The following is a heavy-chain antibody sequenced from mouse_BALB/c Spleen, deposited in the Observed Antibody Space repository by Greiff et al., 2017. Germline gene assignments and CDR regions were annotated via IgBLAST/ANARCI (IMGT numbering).Heavy chain of an antibody. CDR1: GFSLTSYG. V-gene: IGHV2-2*02. D-gene: IGHD4-1*01. CDR2: IWSGGST. J-gene: IGHJ4*01. CDR3: ARNGNWDYAMDY. Sequence: QVQLKQSGPGLVQPSQSLSITCTVSGFSLTSYGVHWVRQSPGKGLEWLGVIWSGGSTDYNAAFISRLSISKDNSKSQVFFKMNSLQANDTAIYYCARNGNWDYAMDYWGQGTSVTVSS.